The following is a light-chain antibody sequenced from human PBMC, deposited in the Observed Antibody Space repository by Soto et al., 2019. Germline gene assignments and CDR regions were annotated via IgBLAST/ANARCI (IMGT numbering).Light chain of an antibody. V-gene: IGLV2-23*01. CDR3: GSSAPSGTFV. CDR1: SSAVGSYRF. Sequence: QSVLTQPASVSGSPGQSITISCTGSSSAVGSYRFVSWYQHHPVNVPKLINYEGGKRASGVSNRFSGSEPGNTASLTMYGFQAEDEAYYYSGSSAPSGTFVFGTGTKLTVL. J-gene: IGLJ1*01. CDR2: EGG.